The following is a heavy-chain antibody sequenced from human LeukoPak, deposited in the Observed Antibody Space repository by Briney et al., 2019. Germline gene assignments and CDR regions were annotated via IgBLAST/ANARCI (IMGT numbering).Heavy chain of an antibody. D-gene: IGHD3-3*01. CDR1: GFNFDDSD. J-gene: IGHJ2*01. CDR2: VNWNGGGT. V-gene: IGHV3-20*04. CDR3: VRSVRITIFGVVTRYFVL. Sequence: GGSLRLSCAASGFNFDDSDMSWVRQGPGKGLEWVSGVNWNGGGTNYADSVKGRFSISRDNAKNSLYLQMNSLTAEDTALYYCVRSVRITIFGVVTRYFVLWGRGTLVTVSS.